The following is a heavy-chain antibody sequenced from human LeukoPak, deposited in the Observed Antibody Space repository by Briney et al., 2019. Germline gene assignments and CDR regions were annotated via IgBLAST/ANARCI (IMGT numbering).Heavy chain of an antibody. CDR3: ARLGLVDAFDI. Sequence: GGSLRLSCAASGFTFSNFWMHWVRQAPGKGLEWVSVIYSGGSTYYADSVKGRFTISRDNSKNTLYLQMNSLRAEDTAVYYCARLGLVDAFDIWGQGTMVTVSS. CDR1: GFTFSNFW. V-gene: IGHV3-66*01. J-gene: IGHJ3*02. D-gene: IGHD3-16*01. CDR2: IYSGGST.